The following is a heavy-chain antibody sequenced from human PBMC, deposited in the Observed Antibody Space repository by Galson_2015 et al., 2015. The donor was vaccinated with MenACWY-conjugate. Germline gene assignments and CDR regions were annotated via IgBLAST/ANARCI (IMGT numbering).Heavy chain of an antibody. D-gene: IGHD6-6*01. V-gene: IGHV5-51*01. CDR1: GSTFPRHW. J-gene: IGHJ4*02. Sequence: QSGAEVNKPGESLTISCQGSGSTFPRHWIGWVRHMPGTGLAWLGLLYPGDSDTRYTPSFQGHVTISADKSINTAYLQWGSLEASDTAMYYCARQGFGSSSLDYWGQGTLVTVSS. CDR2: LYPGDSDT. CDR3: ARQGFGSSSLDY.